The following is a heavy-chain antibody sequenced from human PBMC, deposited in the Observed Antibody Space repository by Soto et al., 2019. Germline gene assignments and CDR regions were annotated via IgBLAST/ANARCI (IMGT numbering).Heavy chain of an antibody. CDR3: ASLPLIGYGDVFWRIGSGPRHYYMDV. J-gene: IGHJ6*03. D-gene: IGHD4-17*01. V-gene: IGHV4-39*01. CDR2: IYYSGST. Sequence: QLQLQESGPGLVKPSETLSLTCTVSGGSIGSSSYYWGWIRQPPGKGLEWIGSIYYSGSTYYNPSLKSRVTTSVDTSKNEFSLNLSSVTAADTAVYYCASLPLIGYGDVFWRIGSGPRHYYMDVWGKGTTVTVSS. CDR1: GGSIGSSSYY.